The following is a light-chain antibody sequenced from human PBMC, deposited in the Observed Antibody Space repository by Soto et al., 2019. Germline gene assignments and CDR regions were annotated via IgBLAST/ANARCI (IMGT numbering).Light chain of an antibody. Sequence: QSALTQPSSASGSAGQSVTISCTGTSSDVGGHNYVSWYQQHPGKAPKLMIYEVSKRPSGVPDRFSGSKSGNTASLTVSGLQAEDEADYHCSSYAGSSNLVFGGGTKLTVL. CDR3: SSYAGSSNLV. CDR1: SSDVGGHNY. CDR2: EVS. J-gene: IGLJ3*02. V-gene: IGLV2-8*01.